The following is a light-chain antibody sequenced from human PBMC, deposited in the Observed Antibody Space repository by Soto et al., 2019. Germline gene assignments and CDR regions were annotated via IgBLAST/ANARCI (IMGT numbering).Light chain of an antibody. CDR3: KQSYSTPYT. CDR1: QSVLYSSNNKNY. CDR2: WAS. Sequence: DIVMTQSPDSLAVSLGERATINCKSSQSVLYSSNNKNYLAWYQQKPGQPPKLLIYWASTRESGVPDRFSDSGSGTDLTLNISSLQAEDVAVYYCKQSYSTPYTFGQGPKLEIK. J-gene: IGKJ2*01. V-gene: IGKV4-1*01.